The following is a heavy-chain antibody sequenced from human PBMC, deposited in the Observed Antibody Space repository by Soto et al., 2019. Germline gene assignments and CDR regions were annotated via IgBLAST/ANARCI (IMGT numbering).Heavy chain of an antibody. Sequence: ASVKVSCKVSGYTLTELSMHGVRQAPGKGLEWMGGFDPEDGETIYAQKFQGRVTMTEDTSTDTAYMELSSLRSEDTAVYYCVTSSSLTMDVWGQGTTVTVSS. V-gene: IGHV1-24*01. CDR1: GYTLTELS. CDR2: FDPEDGET. CDR3: VTSSSLTMDV. J-gene: IGHJ6*02. D-gene: IGHD6-6*01.